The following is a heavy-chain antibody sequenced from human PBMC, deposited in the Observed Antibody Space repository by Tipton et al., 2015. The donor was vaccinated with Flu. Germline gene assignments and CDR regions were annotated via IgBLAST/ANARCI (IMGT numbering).Heavy chain of an antibody. Sequence: RSLRLSCAASGFTFDDYAMHWVRQAPGKGLEWVSGISWNSGSIGYADSVKGRFTISRDNAKNSLYLQMNSLRAEDTALYYCAKEYYYGSGSGYFDYWGQGTLVTVSS. J-gene: IGHJ4*02. D-gene: IGHD3-10*01. CDR1: GFTFDDYA. V-gene: IGHV3-9*01. CDR2: ISWNSGSI. CDR3: AKEYYYGSGSGYFDY.